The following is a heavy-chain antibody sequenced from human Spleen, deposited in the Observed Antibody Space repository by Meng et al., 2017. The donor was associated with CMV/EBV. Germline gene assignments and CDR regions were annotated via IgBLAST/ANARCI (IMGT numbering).Heavy chain of an antibody. Sequence: SETLSLTCAVYGGSFSGYYWSWIRQPPGKGLEWIGEINHSGSTNYNPSLKSRVTISVDTSANQVSLRLSSVTATDTAVYYCARCSYVIFGVADYYYYGMDVWGQGTTVTVSS. D-gene: IGHD3-3*01. V-gene: IGHV4-34*01. J-gene: IGHJ6*02. CDR3: ARCSYVIFGVADYYYYGMDV. CDR2: INHSGST. CDR1: GGSFSGYY.